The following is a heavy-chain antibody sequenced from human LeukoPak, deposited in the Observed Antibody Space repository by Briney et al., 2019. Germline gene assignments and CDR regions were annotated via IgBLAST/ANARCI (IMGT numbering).Heavy chain of an antibody. CDR1: GGTFSSYA. CDR2: IIPIFGTA. D-gene: IGHD3-3*01. CDR3: ARDRRGHYDFWSGSPRKGFDP. J-gene: IGHJ5*02. Sequence: ASVTVSCKASGGTFSSYAISWVRQAPGQGLEWMGGIIPIFGTANYAQKFQGRVTITADESTGTAYMELSSLRSEDTAVYYCARDRRGHYDFWSGSPRKGFDPWGQGTLVTVSS. V-gene: IGHV1-69*13.